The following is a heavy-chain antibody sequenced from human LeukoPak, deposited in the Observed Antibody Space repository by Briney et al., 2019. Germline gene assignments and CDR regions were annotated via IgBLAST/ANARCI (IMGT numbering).Heavy chain of an antibody. J-gene: IGHJ6*01. CDR1: GGSSSSSNW. CDR2: IDHSGRT. V-gene: IGHV4-4*02. CDR3: ASKEYYYYGMDV. Sequence: PSGTLSLTCAVSGGSSSSSNWWNWVRQPPGKGLEWIGEIDHSGRTNYNPSLKSRVTISVDKSKNQISLKLSSVTAADTAMYYCASKEYYYYGMDVWGQGTTVTVSS.